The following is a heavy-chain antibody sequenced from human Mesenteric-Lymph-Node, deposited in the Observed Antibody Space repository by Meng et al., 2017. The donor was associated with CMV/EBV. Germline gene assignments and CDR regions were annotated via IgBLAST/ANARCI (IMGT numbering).Heavy chain of an antibody. CDR2: TYHSGYT. V-gene: IGHV4-38-2*02. J-gene: IGHJ6*02. Sequence: SETLSLTCTVSNFSISSGHYWGWIRQPPGKGLEWIGSTYHSGYTYYNPSLKSRVTISVDTSKNQLSLMLTSVTAADTAVYYCATAPGLTIFGVAMKAFDYGMDVWGQGTTVTVSS. CDR1: NFSISSGHY. CDR3: ATAPGLTIFGVAMKAFDYGMDV. D-gene: IGHD3-3*01.